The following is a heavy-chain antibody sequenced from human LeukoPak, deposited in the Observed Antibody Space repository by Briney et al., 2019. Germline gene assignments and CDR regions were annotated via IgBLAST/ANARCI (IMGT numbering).Heavy chain of an antibody. V-gene: IGHV4-4*07. CDR1: GGSISSYY. J-gene: IGHJ1*01. D-gene: IGHD6-19*01. CDR2: IYTSGST. Sequence: SETLSLTCTVSGGSISSYYWSWIRQPAGKGLEWIGRIYTSGSTNYNPSLKSRVTMSVDTSKNQFSLRLSSVTAADTAVYYCAAAYSSGWYSFRAEYFQHWGQGTLVTVSS. CDR3: AAAYSSGWYSFRAEYFQH.